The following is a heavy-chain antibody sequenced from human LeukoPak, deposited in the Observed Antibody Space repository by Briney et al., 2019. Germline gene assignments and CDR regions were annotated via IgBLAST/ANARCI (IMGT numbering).Heavy chain of an antibody. CDR2: INPNSGGT. CDR3: ARGRYYGSGSYSEFDY. J-gene: IGHJ4*02. CDR1: GYTFTGYY. D-gene: IGHD3-10*01. Sequence: ASVKVSCKASGYTFTGYYMHWVRQAPGQGLEWMGWINPNSGGTNYAQKFQGRVTMTRDTSISTAYMELSRLRSDDTAVYYCARGRYYGSGSYSEFDYWGQGTLVTVSS. V-gene: IGHV1-2*02.